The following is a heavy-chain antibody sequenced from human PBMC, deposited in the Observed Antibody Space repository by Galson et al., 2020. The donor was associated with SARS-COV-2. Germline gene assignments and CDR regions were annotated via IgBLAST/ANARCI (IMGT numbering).Heavy chain of an antibody. Sequence: SETLSLTCAVSGDSISSSNWWSWVRQPPGKGLEYIGEIYHRGNTNYNPSLESRVTISVDKSKNQFSLKLTSVTAADTAVYYCARRLYYYGMDIWGEGTTVTVSS. V-gene: IGHV4-4*02. J-gene: IGHJ6*04. CDR3: ARRLYYYGMDI. D-gene: IGHD3-10*01. CDR2: IYHRGNT. CDR1: GDSISSSNW.